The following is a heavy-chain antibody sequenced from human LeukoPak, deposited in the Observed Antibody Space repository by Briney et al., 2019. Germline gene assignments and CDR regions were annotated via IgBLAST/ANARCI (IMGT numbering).Heavy chain of an antibody. J-gene: IGHJ3*02. D-gene: IGHD2-2*01. CDR3: ASLWPYQLSAFDI. CDR2: TNHSGST. Sequence: SETLSLTCAVYGGSLSGYYWSWIRQPPGKGLEWIGETNHSGSTNYNPSLKSRVTISVDTSKNQFSLKLSSVTAADTAVYYCASLWPYQLSAFDIWGQGTMVTVSS. CDR1: GGSLSGYY. V-gene: IGHV4-34*01.